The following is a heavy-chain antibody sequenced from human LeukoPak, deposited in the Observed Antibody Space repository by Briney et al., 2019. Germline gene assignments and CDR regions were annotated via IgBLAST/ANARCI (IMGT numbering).Heavy chain of an antibody. CDR2: IIPIFGTA. J-gene: IGHJ4*02. D-gene: IGHD3-16*02. V-gene: IGHV1-69*06. CDR3: ARGGYYDYVWGSYRYYYFDY. Sequence: SVKVSCKASGGTFSSYAISWVRQAPGQGLEWMGGIIPIFGTANYAQKFQGRVTITADKSTSTAYMELSSLRFEDTAVYYCARGGYYDYVWGSYRYYYFDYWGQGTLVTVSS. CDR1: GGTFSSYA.